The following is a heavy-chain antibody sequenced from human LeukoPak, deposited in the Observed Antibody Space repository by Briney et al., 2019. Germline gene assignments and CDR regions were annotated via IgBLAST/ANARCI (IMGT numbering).Heavy chain of an antibody. Sequence: GGSLRLSCATYGFTFSNDWMTWVRQTPGKGLEWVANIKPDGSEKYYVDSVKGRFTISRDNAQNSLYLQMNSLRDEDTAVYYCARGERAFDIWGQGTMVTVSS. CDR1: GFTFSNDW. D-gene: IGHD1-1*01. CDR3: ARGERAFDI. J-gene: IGHJ3*02. CDR2: IKPDGSEK. V-gene: IGHV3-7*01.